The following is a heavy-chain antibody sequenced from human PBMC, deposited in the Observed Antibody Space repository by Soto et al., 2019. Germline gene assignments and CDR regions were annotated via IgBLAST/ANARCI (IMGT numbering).Heavy chain of an antibody. CDR2: ISYDGSNK. Sequence: GGSLRLSCAASGFTFSSYAMHWVRQAPGKGLEWVAVISYDGSNKYYADSVKGRFTISRDNSKNTLHLQMNSLRAEDTAVYYCARAKTETGYPYYYYYYGMDVWGQGTTVTVSS. CDR1: GFTFSSYA. D-gene: IGHD3-9*01. CDR3: ARAKTETGYPYYYYYYGMDV. J-gene: IGHJ6*02. V-gene: IGHV3-30-3*01.